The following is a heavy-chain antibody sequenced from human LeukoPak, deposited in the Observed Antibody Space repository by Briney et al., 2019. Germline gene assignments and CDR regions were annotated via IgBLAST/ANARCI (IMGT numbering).Heavy chain of an antibody. V-gene: IGHV4-39*01. CDR3: ARAPYFGHFDP. CDR1: GGSISSSSYY. J-gene: IGHJ5*02. D-gene: IGHD3-9*01. Sequence: SETLSLTCTVSGGSISSSSYYWGWIRQPPGKGLEWIGSTYYSGSTYYNPSLKSRVTISVDTSKNQFSLKLSSVTAADTAVYYCARAPYFGHFDPWGQGTLVTVSS. CDR2: TYYSGST.